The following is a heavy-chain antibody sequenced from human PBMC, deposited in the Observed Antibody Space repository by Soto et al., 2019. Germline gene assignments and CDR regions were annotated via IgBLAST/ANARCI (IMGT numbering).Heavy chain of an antibody. CDR1: GGSFSGYY. D-gene: IGHD4-4*01. Sequence: SETLSLTCAVYGGSFSGYYGSWIRQPPGKGLEWMGKINHRGSTNYNPSPKSRATISVDTSKNLFSRKLSAVTAADTDVDYCARDGDYSQIWGQGTLVTVSS. J-gene: IGHJ4*02. V-gene: IGHV4-34*01. CDR2: INHRGST. CDR3: ARDGDYSQI.